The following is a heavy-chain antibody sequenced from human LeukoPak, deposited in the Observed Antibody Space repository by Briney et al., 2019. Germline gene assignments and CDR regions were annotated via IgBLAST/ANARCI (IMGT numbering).Heavy chain of an antibody. CDR1: GGSISSSSYY. CDR3: ARGPAPYYYDSSGYFHFDY. Sequence: SETLSLTCTVSGGSISSSSYYWGWIRQPPGKGLEWIGSIYYSGSTYYNPSLKSRVTISVDTSKNQFSLKLSSVTAADTAVYYCARGPAPYYYDSSGYFHFDYWGQGTLVTVSS. J-gene: IGHJ4*02. V-gene: IGHV4-39*01. D-gene: IGHD3-22*01. CDR2: IYYSGST.